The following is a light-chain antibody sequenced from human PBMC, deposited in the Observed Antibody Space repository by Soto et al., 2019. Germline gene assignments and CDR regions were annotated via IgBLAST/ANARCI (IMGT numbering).Light chain of an antibody. Sequence: EIVLTQSPATLSLSPGERAILSCRASQSISSYLAWYQQKPGQDPRLLIYDASNRATGIPARFSGSGSGTDFTLTISSLEAEDFAVYYCQQRSDWPLTFGGGTKVEIK. V-gene: IGKV3-11*01. CDR3: QQRSDWPLT. J-gene: IGKJ4*01. CDR1: QSISSY. CDR2: DAS.